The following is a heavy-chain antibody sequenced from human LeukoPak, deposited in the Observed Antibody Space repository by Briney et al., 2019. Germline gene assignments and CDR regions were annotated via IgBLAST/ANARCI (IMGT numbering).Heavy chain of an antibody. CDR3: ARVASLSSGNADYFDY. J-gene: IGHJ4*02. Sequence: GGSLRLSCAASGFTVSTNYMSWVRQAPGTGLEWGSVIYSGGSTYYADSVKGRFTISRDNSKNTLYLQMNSLRAGDTAVYYCARVASLSSGNADYFDYWGQGTLVTVSS. V-gene: IGHV3-66*01. D-gene: IGHD5-12*01. CDR2: IYSGGST. CDR1: GFTVSTNY.